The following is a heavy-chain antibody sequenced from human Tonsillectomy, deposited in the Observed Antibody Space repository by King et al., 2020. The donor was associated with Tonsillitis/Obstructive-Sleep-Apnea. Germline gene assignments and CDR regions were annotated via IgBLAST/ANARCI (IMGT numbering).Heavy chain of an antibody. CDR2: INHSGST. J-gene: IGHJ4*02. CDR1: GGSFSGYY. Sequence: VQLQQWGTGLLKPSEPLSLTCAVYGGSFSGYYWSCIRQPPGKGLQWIGEINHSGSTNYNPSLKSRVTISVDTSKNQFSLKLSSATAADTAVYYCARGGNCSSASCYNRTFDYWGQGTLVTVSS. CDR3: ARGGNCSSASCYNRTFDY. V-gene: IGHV4-34*01. D-gene: IGHD2-2*02.